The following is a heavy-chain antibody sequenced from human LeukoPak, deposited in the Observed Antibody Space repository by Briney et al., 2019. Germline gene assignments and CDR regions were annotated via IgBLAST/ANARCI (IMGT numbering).Heavy chain of an antibody. CDR3: ARRGFAMVRGVTEPNYYYYYMDV. D-gene: IGHD3-10*01. CDR2: IYYSGST. Sequence: SETLSLTCTVSGGSISSSSYYWGWIRQPPGKGLEWIGSIYYSGSTYYNPSLKSRVTISVDTSKNQFSLKLSSVTAADTAVYYCARRGFAMVRGVTEPNYYYYYMDVWGKGTTVTISS. CDR1: GGSISSSSYY. J-gene: IGHJ6*03. V-gene: IGHV4-39*01.